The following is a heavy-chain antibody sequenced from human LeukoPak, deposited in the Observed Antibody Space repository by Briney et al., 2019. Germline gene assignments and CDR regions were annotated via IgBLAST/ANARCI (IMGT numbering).Heavy chain of an antibody. Sequence: NSSETLSLTCTVSGYSISSGYYWGWIRQPPGKGLEWIGSIYHSGSTYYNPSLKSRVTISVDTSKNQFSLKLSSVTAADTAVYYCARTGGSFYFYYYMDVWGKGTTVTVSS. CDR1: GYSISSGYY. V-gene: IGHV4-38-2*02. CDR2: IYHSGST. D-gene: IGHD1-26*01. CDR3: ARTGGSFYFYYYMDV. J-gene: IGHJ6*03.